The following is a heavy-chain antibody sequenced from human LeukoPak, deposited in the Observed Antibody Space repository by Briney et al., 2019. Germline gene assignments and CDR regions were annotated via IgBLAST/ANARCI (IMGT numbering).Heavy chain of an antibody. V-gene: IGHV4-59*01. CDR1: GGSISSYY. Sequence: SETLSLTCTVSGGSISSYYWSWVRQPPGKGLEWIGYIYYSGSTNYNPSLKSRVTISVDTSKNQFSLKLSSVTPADTAVSYCARVAFDISVAALDYRGQGALVTVSS. CDR2: IYYSGST. D-gene: IGHD6-19*01. J-gene: IGHJ4*02. CDR3: ARVAFDISVAALDY.